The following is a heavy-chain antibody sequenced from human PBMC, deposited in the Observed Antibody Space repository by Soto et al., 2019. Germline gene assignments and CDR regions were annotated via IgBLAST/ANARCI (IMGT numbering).Heavy chain of an antibody. CDR1: GFTFSSYG. J-gene: IGHJ4*02. CDR2: IWYDGSNK. V-gene: IGHV3-33*01. Sequence: GGSLRLSCAASGFTFSSYGMHWVRQAPGKGLEWVAVIWYDGSNKYYADSVKGRFTISRDNSKNTLYLQMNSLRAEDTAVYYCARDTQLSGDSSGYPEFDYWGQGTLVTVSS. D-gene: IGHD3-22*01. CDR3: ARDTQLSGDSSGYPEFDY.